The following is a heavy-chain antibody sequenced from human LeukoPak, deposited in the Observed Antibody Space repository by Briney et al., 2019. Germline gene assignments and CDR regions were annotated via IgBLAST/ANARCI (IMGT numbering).Heavy chain of an antibody. D-gene: IGHD2-15*01. J-gene: IGHJ5*02. Sequence: GASVTVSCKASGYTFTGYYMHWVRQAPGQGLEWMGWINPNSGGTNYAQKFQGRVTMTGDTSISTAYMELSRLRSDDTAVYYCARDQSAIVVVVAATPSWLDWFDPWGQGTLVTVSS. CDR3: ARDQSAIVVVVAATPSWLDWFDP. CDR2: INPNSGGT. CDR1: GYTFTGYY. V-gene: IGHV1-2*02.